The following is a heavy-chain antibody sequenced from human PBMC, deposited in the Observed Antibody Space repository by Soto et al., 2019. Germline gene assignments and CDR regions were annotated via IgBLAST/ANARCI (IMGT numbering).Heavy chain of an antibody. J-gene: IGHJ4*02. CDR2: ISTYSTNT. CDR3: ARWAGRVRDYGGPFDY. V-gene: IGHV1-18*04. Sequence: QVELVQSGAEVKNPGASVTVSCKASGEFFTTHGISWVRRPPRQGLEWMGWISTYSTNTNYAPKFQGRLLLTADTSTTTAHMELRSLRPDDTAVYYCARWAGRVRDYGGPFDYWGQGSLVTVSP. D-gene: IGHD4-17*01. CDR1: GEFFTTHG.